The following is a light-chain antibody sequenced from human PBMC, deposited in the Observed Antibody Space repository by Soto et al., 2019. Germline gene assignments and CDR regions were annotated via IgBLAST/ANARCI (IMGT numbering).Light chain of an antibody. CDR3: CSYAGSSTYV. CDR1: SSDVGSYNL. V-gene: IGLV2-23*02. CDR2: EVS. Sequence: LTQPASVSGSPGQSITISCTGTSSDVGSYNLVSWYQQHPGKAPKLMIYEVSKRPSGVSNRFSGSKSGNTASLTISGLQAEDEADYYCCSYAGSSTYVFGTGDQGHRP. J-gene: IGLJ1*01.